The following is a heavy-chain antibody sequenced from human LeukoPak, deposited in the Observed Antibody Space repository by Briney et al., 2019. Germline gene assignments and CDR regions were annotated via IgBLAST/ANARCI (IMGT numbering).Heavy chain of an antibody. Sequence: ASVKVSCKASGYTFTSYDINWVRQATGQGLEWMGWMNPNSGNTGYAQKFQGRVTITADKSTSTAYMELSSLRSEDTAVYYCARVSHKIVVVVAAIDAFDIWGQGTMVTVSS. D-gene: IGHD2-15*01. CDR2: MNPNSGNT. CDR3: ARVSHKIVVVVAAIDAFDI. V-gene: IGHV1-8*03. J-gene: IGHJ3*02. CDR1: GYTFTSYD.